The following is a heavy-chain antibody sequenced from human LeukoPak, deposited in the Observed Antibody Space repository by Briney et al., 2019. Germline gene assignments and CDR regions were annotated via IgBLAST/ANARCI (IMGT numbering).Heavy chain of an antibody. CDR2: IIPILGIA. V-gene: IGHV1-69*04. J-gene: IGHJ6*02. CDR1: GGTFSSYA. D-gene: IGHD6-19*01. CDR3: ARPLPVAGVDYYYGMDV. Sequence: ASVKVSCKASGGTFSSYAISWVRQAPGQGLEWMGRIIPILGIANYAQKFQGRVTITADESTSTAYMELSSLRSEDTAVYYCARPLPVAGVDYYYGMDVWGQGTTVTVSS.